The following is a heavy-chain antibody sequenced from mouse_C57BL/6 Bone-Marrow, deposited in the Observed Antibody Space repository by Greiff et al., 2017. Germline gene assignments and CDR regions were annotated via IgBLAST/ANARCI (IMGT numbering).Heavy chain of an antibody. Sequence: QVQLKQSGAELVKPGASVKLSCKASGYTFTSYWMHWVKQRPGQGLEWIGMIHPNSGSTNYNEKFKSKATLTVDKSSSTAYMQLSSLTSEDSAVYYCARLLRAYFDYWGQGTTLTVSS. D-gene: IGHD1-1*01. CDR1: GYTFTSYW. J-gene: IGHJ2*01. V-gene: IGHV1-64*01. CDR3: ARLLRAYFDY. CDR2: IHPNSGST.